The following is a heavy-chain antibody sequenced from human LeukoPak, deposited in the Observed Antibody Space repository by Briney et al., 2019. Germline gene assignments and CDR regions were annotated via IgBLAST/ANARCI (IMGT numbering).Heavy chain of an antibody. CDR2: ISGSGDST. V-gene: IGHV3-23*01. Sequence: QPGGSLRLSCAASGFTFSSYAISWVRQAPGMGLEWVSGISGSGDSTYYADSVKGRFTISRDKSKNTLYLQMNSLRAEDTAVYYCAKDGSSNLYGWFDPWGQGTLVTVSS. CDR1: GFTFSSYA. D-gene: IGHD6-13*01. CDR3: AKDGSSNLYGWFDP. J-gene: IGHJ5*02.